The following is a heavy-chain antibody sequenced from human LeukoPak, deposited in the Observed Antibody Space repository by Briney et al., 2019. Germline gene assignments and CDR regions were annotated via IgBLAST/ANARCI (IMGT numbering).Heavy chain of an antibody. Sequence: GGSLRLSCAASGFTFSGYWMHWVRQAPGKGLEWVANLKQDGSEKHFADSVKGRFTISRDNAENSLYLQMNSLRAEDTAMYYCARGTIAAPGTDYWGQGTLVTVSS. CDR2: LKQDGSEK. J-gene: IGHJ4*02. CDR1: GFTFSGYW. D-gene: IGHD6-13*01. V-gene: IGHV3-7*01. CDR3: ARGTIAAPGTDY.